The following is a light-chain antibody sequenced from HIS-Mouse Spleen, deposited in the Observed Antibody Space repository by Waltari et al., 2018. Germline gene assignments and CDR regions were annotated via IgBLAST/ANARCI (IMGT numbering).Light chain of an antibody. CDR2: EDS. J-gene: IGLJ3*02. CDR3: YSTDSSGNHRRV. V-gene: IGLV3-10*01. Sequence: SYELTQPPSVSVSPGQTARITCSGAALPKKYAYWYQQKSGQAPVLVIYEDSKRPSGIPERFSGSSSGTMATLTISGAQVEDEADYYCYSTDSSGNHRRVFGGGTKLTVL. CDR1: ALPKKY.